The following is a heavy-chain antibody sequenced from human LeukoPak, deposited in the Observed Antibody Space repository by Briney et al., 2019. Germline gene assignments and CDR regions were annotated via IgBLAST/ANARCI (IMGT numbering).Heavy chain of an antibody. CDR3: ARSFDSSGYYYVNWFDP. D-gene: IGHD3-22*01. CDR1: RGTFSSYA. Sequence: SVKVSCKASRGTFSSYAISWVRQAPGQGLEWMGGIIPIFGTANYAQKFQGRVTITTDESTSTAYMELCSLRSEDTAVYYCARSFDSSGYYYVNWFDPWGQGTLVTVSS. V-gene: IGHV1-69*05. J-gene: IGHJ5*02. CDR2: IIPIFGTA.